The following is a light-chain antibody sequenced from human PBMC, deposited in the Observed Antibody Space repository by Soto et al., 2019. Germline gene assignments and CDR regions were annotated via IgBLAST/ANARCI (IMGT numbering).Light chain of an antibody. CDR1: SSNIGSNT. CDR3: AAWDDSLNGSNWV. CDR2: SDN. Sequence: QSVLTQPPSASGTRGQRGTVSCSGSSSNIGSNTVNWYQQLPGTAPQLLIYSDNQRPSGVPDRFSGSKSGTSASLAISGLQSEDEADYYCAAWDDSLNGSNWVFGGGTKLTVL. V-gene: IGLV1-44*01. J-gene: IGLJ3*02.